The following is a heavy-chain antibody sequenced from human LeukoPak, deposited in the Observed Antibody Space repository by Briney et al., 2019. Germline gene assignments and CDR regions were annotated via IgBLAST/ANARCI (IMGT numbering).Heavy chain of an antibody. Sequence: PGGSLRLSCAASGFTFSSYAMHWVRQAPGKGLEWVAVISYDGSNKYYADSVKGRFTISRDNSKNTLYLQMNSLRAEDTAVYYYARAYCGGDCYSGLWNFQHWGQGTLVTVSS. CDR2: ISYDGSNK. J-gene: IGHJ1*01. D-gene: IGHD2-21*02. CDR1: GFTFSSYA. V-gene: IGHV3-30-3*01. CDR3: ARAYCGGDCYSGLWNFQH.